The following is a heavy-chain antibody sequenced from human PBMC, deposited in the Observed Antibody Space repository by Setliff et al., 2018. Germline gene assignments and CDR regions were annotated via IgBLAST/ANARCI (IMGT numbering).Heavy chain of an antibody. V-gene: IGHV4-39*07. J-gene: IGHJ4*02. D-gene: IGHD3-3*01. CDR2: IYYSGST. CDR3: ARRATYYNFWSGYYDY. Sequence: PSETLSLTCTVSGGSISSSSYYWGWIRQPPGKGLEWIGSIYYSGSTYYNLSLKSRVTISVDTSKNQFSLKLSSVTAADTAVYYCARRATYYNFWSGYYDYWGQGTLVTVSS. CDR1: GGSISSSSYY.